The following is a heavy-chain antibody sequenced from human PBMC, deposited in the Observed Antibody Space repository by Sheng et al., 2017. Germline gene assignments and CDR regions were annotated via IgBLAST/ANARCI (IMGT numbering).Heavy chain of an antibody. V-gene: IGHV3-30*18. CDR1: GFVFSSYV. J-gene: IGHJ4*02. CDR3: AKVGIVGATLYYLDS. D-gene: IGHD1-26*01. Sequence: QVQLVESGGGVVQPGGSLRLSCAASGFVFSSYVMHWVRQAPGKGPEWVAVISYDGNKKYYADSVKGRFIISRDNSENTLYLQMDSLNPEDTAVYYCAKVGIVGATLYYLDSWGLGTLVTVSS. CDR2: ISYDGNKK.